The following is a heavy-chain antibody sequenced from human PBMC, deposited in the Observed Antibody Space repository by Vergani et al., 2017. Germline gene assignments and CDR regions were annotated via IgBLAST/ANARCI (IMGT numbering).Heavy chain of an antibody. CDR2: IYTSGST. Sequence: QLQLQESGPGLVKPSETLSLTCTVSGGSISSYYWSWIRQPPGKGLEWIGYIYTSGSTNYNPSLKSRVTISVDTSKNQFSLKLSSVTAADTAVYYCARYPGFLVAFDIWGQGTMVTVSS. V-gene: IGHV4-4*09. CDR1: GGSISSYY. D-gene: IGHD2/OR15-2a*01. CDR3: ARYPGFLVAFDI. J-gene: IGHJ3*02.